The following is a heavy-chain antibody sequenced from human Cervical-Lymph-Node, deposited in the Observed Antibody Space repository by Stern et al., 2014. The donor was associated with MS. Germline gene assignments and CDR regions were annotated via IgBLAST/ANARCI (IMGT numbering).Heavy chain of an antibody. CDR1: GYRFTSYW. J-gene: IGHJ4*02. D-gene: IGHD4-11*01. Sequence: VQLVQSGAEARKPGESLKISCKGSGYRFTSYWIGWVRQVPGKGLEWMGIIYSGYSETKYSPSFQGQVSISVDLSIDTAYLQWSSLRASDTALYYCARRSTTYFDSWGQGTLVTVSS. V-gene: IGHV5-51*01. CDR3: ARRSTTYFDS. CDR2: IYSGYSET.